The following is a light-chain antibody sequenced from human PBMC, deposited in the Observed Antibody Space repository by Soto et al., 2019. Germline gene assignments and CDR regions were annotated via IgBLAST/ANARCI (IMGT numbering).Light chain of an antibody. CDR1: QSVSANY. CDR3: QQYFTSPAMYT. J-gene: IGKJ2*01. V-gene: IGKV3-20*01. Sequence: IVLTQSPDTLSLYPGERAILSCRASQSVSANYLAWYQQKPGQAPRLLIYRASNRATGIPDRFSGSGSATDFSLTISGVEPEDFAVYYCQQYFTSPAMYTFGQGTKLQIK. CDR2: RAS.